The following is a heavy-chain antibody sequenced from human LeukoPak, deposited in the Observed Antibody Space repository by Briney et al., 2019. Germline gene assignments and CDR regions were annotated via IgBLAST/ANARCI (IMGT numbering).Heavy chain of an antibody. CDR2: ISDSGSTI. V-gene: IGHV3-11*04. J-gene: IGHJ6*04. Sequence: GGSLRLSCAASGFTFSDYYMSWFRQAPGKGLEWVSYISDSGSTISYADSVKGRFTISRDNAKNSLYLHMNSLRVEDTAVYYCAELGITMIGGVWGKGTTVTISS. D-gene: IGHD3-10*02. CDR1: GFTFSDYY. CDR3: AELGITMIGGV.